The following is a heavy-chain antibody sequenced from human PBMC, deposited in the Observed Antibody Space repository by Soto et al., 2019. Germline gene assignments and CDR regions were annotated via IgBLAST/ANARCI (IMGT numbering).Heavy chain of an antibody. CDR2: ISGSGGST. D-gene: IGHD4-17*01. V-gene: IGHV3-23*01. CDR1: GFTFSSYA. CDR3: AIPERGYGDYGRQ. J-gene: IGHJ4*02. Sequence: GGSLRLSCAASGFTFSSYAMSWVRQAPGKGLEWVSAISGSGGSTYYADSVKGRFTISRDNSKNTLYLQMNSLRAEDTAVYYCAIPERGYGDYGRQWGQGTLVTVSS.